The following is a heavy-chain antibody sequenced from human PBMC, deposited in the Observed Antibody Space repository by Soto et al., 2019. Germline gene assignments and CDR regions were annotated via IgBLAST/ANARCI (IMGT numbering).Heavy chain of an antibody. Sequence: GGSLILSCAASGFAVNVNYMTWVRQAPGKGLEWVSFIYTDGRTFYVDSVKGRFTISRDDSENTVYLQMNSLRVEDTAVYYCARYPAVTTDYGLDVWGQGTTVTVSS. V-gene: IGHV3-53*01. D-gene: IGHD4-17*01. J-gene: IGHJ6*02. CDR1: GFAVNVNY. CDR3: ARYPAVTTDYGLDV. CDR2: IYTDGRT.